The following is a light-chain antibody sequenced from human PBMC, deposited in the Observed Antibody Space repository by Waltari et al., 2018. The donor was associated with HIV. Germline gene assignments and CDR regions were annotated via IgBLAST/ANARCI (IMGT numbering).Light chain of an antibody. Sequence: DIVMTQSPDSLAVSVGERATINCKSSQTILDISNNKNYLTWYQQKPGPSPKLLIYWASTRESGVPDRFRGSGSGTDFTLTISSLQAEDVAVYYCQQHFSTPWTFGQGTKVGIK. J-gene: IGKJ1*01. V-gene: IGKV4-1*01. CDR2: WAS. CDR1: QTILDISNNKNY. CDR3: QQHFSTPWT.